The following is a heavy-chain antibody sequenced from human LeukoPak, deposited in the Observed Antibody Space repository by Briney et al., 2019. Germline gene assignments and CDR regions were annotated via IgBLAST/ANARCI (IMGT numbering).Heavy chain of an antibody. CDR1: GFTFSSYA. V-gene: IGHV3-30-3*01. CDR3: ARGFTTP. Sequence: GRSLRLSCAASGFTFSSYAMHWDRQAPGKGLEWVAVISYDGSNKYYADSVKGRFTISRDNSKNTLYLQMNSLRAEDTAVYYCARGFTTPWGQGTLVTVSS. CDR2: ISYDGSNK. D-gene: IGHD1-1*01. J-gene: IGHJ5*02.